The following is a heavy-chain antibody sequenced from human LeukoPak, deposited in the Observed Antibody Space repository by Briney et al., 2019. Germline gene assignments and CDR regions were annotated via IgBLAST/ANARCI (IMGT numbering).Heavy chain of an antibody. CDR3: AARPDRGLGPLDF. CDR2: ISSSGDST. CDR1: GFTFNSYA. J-gene: IGHJ4*02. Sequence: PGGSLRLSCAASGFTFNSYAMAWVRQPPGEGLEWVSAISSSGDSTYYIDSVKGRFTISRDNSKNTLYLEMSRLRADDTAVYFCAARPDRGLGPLDFWGQGTLVTVSS. V-gene: IGHV3-23*01. D-gene: IGHD3-22*01.